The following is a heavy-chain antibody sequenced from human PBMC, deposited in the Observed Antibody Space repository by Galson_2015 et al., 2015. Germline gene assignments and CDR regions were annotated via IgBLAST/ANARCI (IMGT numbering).Heavy chain of an antibody. J-gene: IGHJ6*02. V-gene: IGHV3-21*01. CDR3: AFYSSSSREYYYYYGMDV. CDR1: GFTFSSDS. CDR2: ISSSSSYI. D-gene: IGHD6-6*01. Sequence: SLRLSCAASGFTFSSDSMNWVRQAPGKRLEWVSSISSSSSYIYYADSVKGRFTISRDNAKNSLYLQMNSLRAEDTAVYYCAFYSSSSREYYYYYGMDVWGQGTTVTVSS.